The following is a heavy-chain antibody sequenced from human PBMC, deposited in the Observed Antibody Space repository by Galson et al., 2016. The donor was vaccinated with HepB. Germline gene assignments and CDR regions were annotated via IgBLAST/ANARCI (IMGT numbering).Heavy chain of an antibody. Sequence: SLRLSCAASGFSFSTYAMHWVRQAPGKGLEWVALISYDGSYSSYADSVKGRFTVSRDNAKNSLYLQMNSLRVDDTAVYYCARDRRGSGWCNDYWGQGTLVTVSS. CDR1: GFSFSTYA. D-gene: IGHD6-19*01. CDR2: ISYDGSYS. V-gene: IGHV3-30*03. CDR3: ARDRRGSGWCNDY. J-gene: IGHJ4*02.